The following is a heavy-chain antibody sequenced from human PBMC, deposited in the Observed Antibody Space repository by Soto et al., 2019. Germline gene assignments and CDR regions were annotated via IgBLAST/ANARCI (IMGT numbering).Heavy chain of an antibody. V-gene: IGHV3-33*01. CDR3: ARAFGSSWYDYFDY. CDR2: IWYDGSNK. Sequence: QVQLVESGGGVVQPGRSLRLSCAASGFTFSSYGMQWVRQAPGKGLEWVAVIWYDGSNKYYADSVKGRFTISRDNSKNTLYLQMNSLRAEDTAVYYCARAFGSSWYDYFDYWGQGTLVTVSS. D-gene: IGHD6-13*01. CDR1: GFTFSSYG. J-gene: IGHJ4*02.